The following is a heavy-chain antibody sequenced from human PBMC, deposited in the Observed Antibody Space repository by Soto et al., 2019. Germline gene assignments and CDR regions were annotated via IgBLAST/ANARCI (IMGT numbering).Heavy chain of an antibody. CDR1: GYTFTSNG. D-gene: IGHD2-21*02. CDR2: ISAYNGNT. J-gene: IGHJ4*02. CDR3: ARDLANCGGDCYPIDY. V-gene: IGHV1-18*01. Sequence: QVQLVQSGAEVKKPGASVKVSCKASGYTFTSNGISWVRQAPGQGLEWMGWISAYNGNTNYAQKVQGRVTMTTETSTSTADMELRSLRSDDTAVYYCARDLANCGGDCYPIDYWGQGTLVTVSS.